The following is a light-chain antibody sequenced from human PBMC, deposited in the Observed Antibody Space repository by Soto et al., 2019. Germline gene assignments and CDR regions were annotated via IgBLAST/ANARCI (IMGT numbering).Light chain of an antibody. V-gene: IGKV1-27*01. Sequence: DIPMTQSPTSLSASVGDRVTITCRASQDIRNFVAWYQQKPGKAPKLLIYAASTLQSGVPSRFSGSGSGTDFTLTINSLQPEDVATYSCQPYSSVPVVGPGKKVEIK. CDR3: QPYSSVPV. J-gene: IGKJ3*01. CDR2: AAS. CDR1: QDIRNF.